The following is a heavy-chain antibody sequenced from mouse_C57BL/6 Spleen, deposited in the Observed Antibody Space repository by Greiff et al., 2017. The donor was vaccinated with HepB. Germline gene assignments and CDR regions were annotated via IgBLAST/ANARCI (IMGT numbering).Heavy chain of an antibody. CDR3: ARGGYYVLDY. V-gene: IGHV5-17*01. CDR2: ISSGSSTI. D-gene: IGHD2-3*01. CDR1: GFTFSDYG. J-gene: IGHJ2*01. Sequence: EVQLQESGGGLVKPGGSLKLSCAASGFTFSDYGMHWVRQAPEKGLEWVAYISSGSSTIYYADTVKGRFTISIDNAKNTLFLQMTSLRSEDTAMYYCARGGYYVLDYWGQGTTLTVSS.